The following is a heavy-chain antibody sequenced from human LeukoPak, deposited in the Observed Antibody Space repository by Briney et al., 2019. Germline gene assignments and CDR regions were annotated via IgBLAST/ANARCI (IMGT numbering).Heavy chain of an antibody. CDR1: GGSFSGYY. V-gene: IGHV4-34*01. J-gene: IGHJ4*02. CDR3: AASVTTPVGY. CDR2: INHSGST. D-gene: IGHD4-17*01. Sequence: PSETLSLTCAVYGGSFSGYYWSWIRQPPGKGLEWIGEINHSGSTNYNPSLKSRVTISVDTSKNQFSLKLSSVTAADTAVYYCAASVTTPVGYWGQGTLVTVSS.